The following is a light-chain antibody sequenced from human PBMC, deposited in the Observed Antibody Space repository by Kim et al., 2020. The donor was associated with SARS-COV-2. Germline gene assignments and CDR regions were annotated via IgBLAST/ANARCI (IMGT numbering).Light chain of an antibody. Sequence: SVSPEQTASITCSGDKLGDKYACWYQQKPGQSPGLVIYQDSKRPSGIPERFSGSNSGNTATLTISGTQAMDEADYYCQAWDSSTVVFGGGTQLTVL. V-gene: IGLV3-1*01. CDR3: QAWDSSTVV. CDR2: QDS. CDR1: KLGDKY. J-gene: IGLJ2*01.